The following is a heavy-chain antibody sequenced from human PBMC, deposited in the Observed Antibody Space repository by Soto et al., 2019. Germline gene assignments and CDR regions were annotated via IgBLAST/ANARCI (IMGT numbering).Heavy chain of an antibody. Sequence: EVQLVESGGGLVQPGGSLRLSCAASGFTFSDHYMDWVRQAPGKGLEWVGRSKNKADSYTTEYAASVKGRFTISRDGLKNSLFLQMNSLKTEDTVVYYCTVWGSGNDFGAAWGQGILVTVSS. CDR1: GFTFSDHY. V-gene: IGHV3-72*01. CDR3: TVWGSGNDFGAA. J-gene: IGHJ4*02. CDR2: SKNKADSYTT. D-gene: IGHD3-10*01.